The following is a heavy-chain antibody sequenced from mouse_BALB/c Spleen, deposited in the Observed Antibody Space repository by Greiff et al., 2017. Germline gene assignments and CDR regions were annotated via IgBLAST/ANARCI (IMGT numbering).Heavy chain of an antibody. CDR2: IWGGGST. Sequence: VKLMESGPGLVAPSQSLSITCTVSGFSLSRYSVHWVRQPPGKGLEWLGMIWGGGSTDYNSALKSRLSISKDNSKSQVFLKMNSLQTDDTAMYYCARGGKTTATSLDYWGQGTTLTVSS. V-gene: IGHV2-6-4*01. CDR1: GFSLSRYS. CDR3: ARGGKTTATSLDY. D-gene: IGHD1-2*01. J-gene: IGHJ2*01.